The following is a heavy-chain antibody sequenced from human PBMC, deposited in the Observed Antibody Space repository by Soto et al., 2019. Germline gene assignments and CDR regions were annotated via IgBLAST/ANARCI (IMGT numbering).Heavy chain of an antibody. CDR2: ISSSGSTI. D-gene: IGHD2-21*01. V-gene: IGHV3-11*01. Sequence: GGSLRLSCAASGFTFSDYYMSWIRQAPGKGLEWVSYISSSGSTIYYADSVKGRFTISRDNAKNSLYLQMNSLRAEDTAVYYCTTNEYCGGDCPGGYWGQGTLVTVSS. CDR1: GFTFSDYY. J-gene: IGHJ4*02. CDR3: TTNEYCGGDCPGGY.